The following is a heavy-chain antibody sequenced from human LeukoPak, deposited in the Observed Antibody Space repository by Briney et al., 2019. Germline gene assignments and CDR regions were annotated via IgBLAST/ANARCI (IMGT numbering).Heavy chain of an antibody. CDR3: AIDGKQLVLRYYYGMDV. CDR1: GFTFSSYA. V-gene: IGHV3-23*01. CDR2: ISGSGGST. J-gene: IGHJ6*02. Sequence: PGGSLRPSCAPSGFTFSSYAMSWVRQAPGKGLEWVSAISGSGGSTYYADSVKGRFTISRDNSKNTLYLQMNSLRAEDTAVYYCAIDGKQLVLRYYYGMDVWGQGTTVTVS. D-gene: IGHD6-13*01.